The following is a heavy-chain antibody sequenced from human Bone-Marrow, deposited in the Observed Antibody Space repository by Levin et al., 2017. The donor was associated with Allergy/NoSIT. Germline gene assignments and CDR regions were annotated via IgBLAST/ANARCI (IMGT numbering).Heavy chain of an antibody. CDR1: GFTFSSYG. Sequence: SCAASGFTFSSYGMHWVRQAPGKGLEWVAVIWYDGSNKYYADSVKGRFTISRDNSKNTLYLQMNSLRAEDTAVYYCARELVVYSPQRDYYYDYGMDVWGQGTTVTVSS. CDR3: ARELVVYSPQRDYYYDYGMDV. CDR2: IWYDGSNK. V-gene: IGHV3-33*01. J-gene: IGHJ6*02. D-gene: IGHD3-9*01.